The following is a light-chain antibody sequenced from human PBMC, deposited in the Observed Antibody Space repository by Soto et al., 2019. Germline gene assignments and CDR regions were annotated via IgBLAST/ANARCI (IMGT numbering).Light chain of an antibody. V-gene: IGKV2-30*01. CDR2: KVS. Sequence: DVVMTQSPLSLPVTLGQPASISCRSSHSLVYTDGNTYLNWFQQRPGQSPRRLIYKVSNRDSGVPDRFSGSGSGTDFTLKISRVEADDVGIYYGMQGISWPPTFGGGTKGEIK. J-gene: IGKJ4*01. CDR1: HSLVYTDGNTY. CDR3: MQGISWPPT.